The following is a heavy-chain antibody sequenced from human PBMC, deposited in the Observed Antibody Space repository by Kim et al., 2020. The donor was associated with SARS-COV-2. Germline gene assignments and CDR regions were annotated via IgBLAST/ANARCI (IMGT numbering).Heavy chain of an antibody. CDR3: ARDLRYSSGWYNY. Sequence: AQKVQGRVTMTRDTSISTAYMELSRLRSDDTAVYYCARDLRYSSGWYNYWGQGTLVTVSS. D-gene: IGHD6-19*01. V-gene: IGHV1-2*02. J-gene: IGHJ4*02.